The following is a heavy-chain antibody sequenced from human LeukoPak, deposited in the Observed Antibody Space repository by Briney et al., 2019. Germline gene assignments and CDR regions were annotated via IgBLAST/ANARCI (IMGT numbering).Heavy chain of an antibody. V-gene: IGHV4-59*01. Sequence: SETLSLTCTASGGSISSYYWSWIRQPPGKGLEWIGYIYYSGSTNYNPSLKSRVTISVDTSKNQFSLKLSSVTAADTAVYYCARAYCSGGSCYFGLNFDYWGQGTLVTVSS. J-gene: IGHJ4*02. CDR2: IYYSGST. CDR1: GGSISSYY. CDR3: ARAYCSGGSCYFGLNFDY. D-gene: IGHD2-15*01.